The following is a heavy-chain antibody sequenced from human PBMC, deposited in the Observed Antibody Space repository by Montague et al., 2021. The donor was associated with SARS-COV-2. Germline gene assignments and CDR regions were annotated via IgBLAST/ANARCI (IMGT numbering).Heavy chain of an antibody. CDR3: AREESRDGYNEGFDY. Sequence: SETLSLTCAVSGGSISSNNWWNWVRQAPGKGLEWIGEIYHSGRTNYNPSLKSRVTISVDKSKNQYSLILSSVTAADTAVYYCAREESRDGYNEGFDYWGQGTLVNVSP. CDR2: IYHSGRT. V-gene: IGHV4-4*02. D-gene: IGHD5-24*01. J-gene: IGHJ4*02. CDR1: GGSISSNNW.